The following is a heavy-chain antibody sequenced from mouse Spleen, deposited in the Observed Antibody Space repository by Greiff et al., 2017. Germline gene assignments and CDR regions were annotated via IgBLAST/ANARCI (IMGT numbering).Heavy chain of an antibody. CDR3: ARCSTVVADYFDY. D-gene: IGHD1-1*01. CDR1: GYAFSSSW. J-gene: IGHJ2*01. Sequence: VQLQQSGPELVKPGASVKISCKASGYAFSSSWMNWVKQRPGKGLEWIGRIYPGDGDTNYNGKFKGKATLTADKSSSTAYMQLSSLTSEDSAVYFCARCSTVVADYFDYWGQGTTLTVSS. V-gene: IGHV1-82*01. CDR2: IYPGDGDT.